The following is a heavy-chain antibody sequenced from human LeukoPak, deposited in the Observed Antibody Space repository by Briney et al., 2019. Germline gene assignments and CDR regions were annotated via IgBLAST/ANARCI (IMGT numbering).Heavy chain of an antibody. V-gene: IGHV3-53*01. CDR2: IYSDNT. J-gene: IGHJ4*02. CDR1: GFTVSSNS. CDR3: ARRAGAYSHPYDY. Sequence: GGSLRLSCTVSGFTVSSNSMSWVRQAPGKGLEWVSFIYSDNTHYSDSVKGRFTISRDNSKNTLYLQINSLRAEDTAVYYCARRAGAYSHPYDYWGQGTLVIVSS. D-gene: IGHD4/OR15-4a*01.